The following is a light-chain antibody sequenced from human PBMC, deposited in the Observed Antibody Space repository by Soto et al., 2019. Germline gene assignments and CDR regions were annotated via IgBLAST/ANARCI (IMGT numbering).Light chain of an antibody. CDR1: SSDVGDYDY. CDR3: SSYRSSNTLL. J-gene: IGLJ2*01. Sequence: QSALTQPASVSGSPGQPISISCTGTSSDVGDYDYVSWYQQYAGKAPKMMIDEVSNRPSGVSNRISGSKSGNTASLTISGIQAEDGADYYCSSYRSSNTLLFGGGTKLTV. V-gene: IGLV2-14*01. CDR2: EVS.